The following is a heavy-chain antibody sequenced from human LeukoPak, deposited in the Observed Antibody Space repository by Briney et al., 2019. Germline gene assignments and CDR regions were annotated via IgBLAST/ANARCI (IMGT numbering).Heavy chain of an antibody. J-gene: IGHJ2*01. V-gene: IGHV4-30-2*01. CDR1: GGSISGGGYS. D-gene: IGHD4-11*01. CDR2: IYHSGST. CDR3: ARDGMTTVTPFDL. Sequence: SETLSLTCAVSGGSISGGGYSWSWIRQPPGKGLEWIGYIYHSGSTYYNPSLKSRVTISVDRSKNQFSLKLSSVTAADTAVYYCARDGMTTVTPFDLWGRGTLVTVSS.